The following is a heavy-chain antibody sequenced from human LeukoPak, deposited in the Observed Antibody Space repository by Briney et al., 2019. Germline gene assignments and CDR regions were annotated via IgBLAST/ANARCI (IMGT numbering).Heavy chain of an antibody. CDR1: GGTFSSYA. CDR3: ARDYHYGSGSYYEENWFDP. Sequence: ASVKVSCKASGGTFSSYAISWVRQAPGQGLEWMGGIIPIFGTANYAQKFQGRVTITADKSTSTAYMELSSLRSEDTAVYYCARDYHYGSGSYYEENWFDPWGQGTLVTVSS. D-gene: IGHD3-10*01. CDR2: IIPIFGTA. J-gene: IGHJ5*02. V-gene: IGHV1-69*06.